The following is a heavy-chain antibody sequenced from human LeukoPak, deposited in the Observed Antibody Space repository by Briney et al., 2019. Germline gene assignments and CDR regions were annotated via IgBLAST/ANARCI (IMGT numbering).Heavy chain of an antibody. V-gene: IGHV3-30*18. Sequence: GTSLKLSCAVSGFTISSHGMHWVRQAPGKGPEWVAMIAYHGNTEYYGDSVKGRFTISRDDSKNTLYLQMDSLRAEDTAVYHCAKDWGSGGWYNYFDPWGQGTLVTVSS. CDR1: GFTISSHG. CDR3: AKDWGSGGWYNYFDP. J-gene: IGHJ5*02. D-gene: IGHD6-19*01. CDR2: IAYHGNTE.